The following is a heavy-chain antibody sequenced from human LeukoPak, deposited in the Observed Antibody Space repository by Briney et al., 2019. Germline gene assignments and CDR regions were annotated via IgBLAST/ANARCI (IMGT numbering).Heavy chain of an antibody. CDR2: ISYDGTNK. Sequence: PGGSLRLSCAASGFTFSSYGMHWVRQAPGKGLEWVAVISYDGTNKYYADSVKGRFTISRDNSKNMLYLQMSSLRAEDTAVYYCAKDNDFWSGAIDYWGQGTLVTVSS. CDR1: GFTFSSYG. V-gene: IGHV3-30*18. CDR3: AKDNDFWSGAIDY. D-gene: IGHD3-3*01. J-gene: IGHJ4*02.